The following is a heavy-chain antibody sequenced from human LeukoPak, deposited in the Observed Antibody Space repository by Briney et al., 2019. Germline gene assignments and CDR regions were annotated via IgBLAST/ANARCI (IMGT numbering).Heavy chain of an antibody. CDR1: GGSISSYY. CDR2: IYYCGST. D-gene: IGHD2-2*02. CDR3: ARGGFCSSTTCYKAIWFDP. J-gene: IGHJ5*02. Sequence: SETLSLTCTVSGGSISSYYWSWIRQPPGKGLEWIGHIYYCGSTIYNPSLKSRVTISVDMPKNQFSLKLSSVTAADTAVYYCARGGFCSSTTCYKAIWFDPWGQGALVTVSS. V-gene: IGHV4-59*01.